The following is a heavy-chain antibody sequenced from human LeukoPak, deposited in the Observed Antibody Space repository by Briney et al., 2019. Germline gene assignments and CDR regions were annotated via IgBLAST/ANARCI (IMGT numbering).Heavy chain of an antibody. CDR2: ISSSGSTI. J-gene: IGHJ4*02. CDR3: AREVGGSYPGGFDY. CDR1: GFTFSSYE. Sequence: GGSLRLSCAASGFTFSSYEMNWVRQAPGKGLEWVSYISSSGSTIYYADSVEGRFTISRDNAKNSLYLQMNSLRAEDTAVYYCAREVGGSYPGGFDYWGQGTLVTVSS. D-gene: IGHD1-26*01. V-gene: IGHV3-48*03.